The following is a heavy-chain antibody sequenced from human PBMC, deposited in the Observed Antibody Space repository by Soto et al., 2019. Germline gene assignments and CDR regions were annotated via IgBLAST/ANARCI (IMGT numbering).Heavy chain of an antibody. CDR2: ITGSGDYT. D-gene: IGHD4-17*01. Sequence: EVQMLESGGGLVQPGGSLRLSCAASGFTFSSYALTWVRQAPGKGLEWVSSITGSGDYTRYTDSVKGRFTITKDNAKNTLFLQMKSLSADDTAIYYCVKEPHGDYCGAFDFWGQGTMVTVSS. J-gene: IGHJ3*01. CDR3: VKEPHGDYCGAFDF. CDR1: GFTFSSYA. V-gene: IGHV3-23*01.